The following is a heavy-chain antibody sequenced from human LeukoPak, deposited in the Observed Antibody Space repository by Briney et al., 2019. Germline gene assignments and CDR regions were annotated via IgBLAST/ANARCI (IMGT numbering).Heavy chain of an antibody. CDR3: ARASNLAAGLLDY. V-gene: IGHV3-33*01. CDR1: GFTFSNYG. J-gene: IGHJ4*02. CDR2: IWSDGTND. Sequence: GRSLRLSCAASGFTFSNYGFHWVRQAPAKGLKWVAVIWSDGTNDNYADSVKGRFTMSRDTSKNTLFLQMNSLRAEDTAVYYCARASNLAAGLLDYWGQGTLVTVSS. D-gene: IGHD6-13*01.